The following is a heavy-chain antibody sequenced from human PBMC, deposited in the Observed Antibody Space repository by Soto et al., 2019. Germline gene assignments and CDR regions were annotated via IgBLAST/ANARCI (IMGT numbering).Heavy chain of an antibody. CDR2: FDPEDGET. CDR1: GYTLTELS. J-gene: IGHJ4*02. CDR3: ATAPSTGPDY. D-gene: IGHD2-8*02. V-gene: IGHV1-24*01. Sequence: GVSVKVSCKVSGYTLTELSMHWVRQPPGKGLEWMGGFDPEDGETIYAQKFQGRVTMTEDTSTDTAYMELSSLRSEDTAVYYCATAPSTGPDYWGQGTLVTVSS.